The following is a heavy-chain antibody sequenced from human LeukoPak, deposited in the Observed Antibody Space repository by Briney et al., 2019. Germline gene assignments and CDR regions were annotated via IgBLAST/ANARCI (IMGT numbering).Heavy chain of an antibody. Sequence: GASVKVSCKASEYTFTGYYMHWVRQAPGQGLEWMGWINPNSGGTNYAQKFQGRVTMTRDTSISTAYMELSRLRSDDTAVYYCARAGSSWYFLFDYWGQGTLVTVSS. D-gene: IGHD6-13*01. CDR2: INPNSGGT. CDR3: ARAGSSWYFLFDY. CDR1: EYTFTGYY. J-gene: IGHJ4*02. V-gene: IGHV1-2*02.